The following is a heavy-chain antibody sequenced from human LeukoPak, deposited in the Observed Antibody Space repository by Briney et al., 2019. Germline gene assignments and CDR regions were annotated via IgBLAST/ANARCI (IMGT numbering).Heavy chain of an antibody. CDR3: ARAVTGYWYFDL. CDR2: ISGRSDNT. D-gene: IGHD1-20*01. Sequence: GGSLRLSCAASGFTLSTYAMNWVRQAPGKGLEWVSGISGRSDNTYYADSVKGRFTISRDKSRTTLFLRMNSLTAEDTAIYYCARAVTGYWYFDLWGRGTLVTVSS. V-gene: IGHV3-23*01. J-gene: IGHJ2*01. CDR1: GFTLSTYA.